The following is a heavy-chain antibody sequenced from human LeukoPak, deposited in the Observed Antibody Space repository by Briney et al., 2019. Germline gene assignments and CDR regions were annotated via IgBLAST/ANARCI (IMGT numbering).Heavy chain of an antibody. Sequence: ASEKVSCKASGYTFTGYYLHWVRQAPGQGLEWMGWINPNSGGTYYAQKFQGRVTMTGDTSINTAYMELSRLSSDDTAIYFCALRPDTAIVAIFDYWGQGTLVTVSS. V-gene: IGHV1-2*02. CDR1: GYTFTGYY. J-gene: IGHJ4*02. CDR3: ALRPDTAIVAIFDY. D-gene: IGHD5-18*01. CDR2: INPNSGGT.